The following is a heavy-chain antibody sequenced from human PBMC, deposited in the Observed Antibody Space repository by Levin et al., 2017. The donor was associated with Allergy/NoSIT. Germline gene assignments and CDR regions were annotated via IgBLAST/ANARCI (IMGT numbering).Heavy chain of an antibody. J-gene: IGHJ6*02. CDR1: GGSFSGYY. CDR3: AGGEIVVVVAATAGSYYDYGMDV. Sequence: ASETLSLTCAVYGGSFSGYYWSWIRQPPGKGLEWIGEINHSGSTNYNPSLKSRVTISVDTSKNQFSLKLSSVTAADTAVYYCAGGEIVVVVAATAGSYYDYGMDVWGQGTTVTVSS. D-gene: IGHD2-15*01. V-gene: IGHV4-34*01. CDR2: INHSGST.